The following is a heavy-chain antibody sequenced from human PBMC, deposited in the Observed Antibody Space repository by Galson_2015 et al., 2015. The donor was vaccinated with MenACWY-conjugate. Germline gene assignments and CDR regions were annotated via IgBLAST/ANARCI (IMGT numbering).Heavy chain of an antibody. D-gene: IGHD4-17*01. CDR2: INSDGSGT. V-gene: IGHV3-74*01. CDR3: ARAYGSNWQSDL. CDR1: FVTFLSSW. Sequence: SLRLFFFPFFVTFLSSWLLFVRQVPGKGLVWVSRINSDGSGTTYADSVKGRFTISIDNAKNTLNLEMNSLRAEDTAVYYCARAYGSNWQSDLWGRGTLVRVYS. J-gene: IGHJ2*01.